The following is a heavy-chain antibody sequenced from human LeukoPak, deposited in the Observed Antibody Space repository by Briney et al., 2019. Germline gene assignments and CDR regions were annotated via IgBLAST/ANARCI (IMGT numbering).Heavy chain of an antibody. CDR2: IRDSGET. Sequence: GGSLRLSCAVSGFSASNYYMNWVRQAPGKGLEWVSLIRDSGETFFADSVKGRFTLSRDDSKNTVYLQLSSLRVEDTAVYFCARDRAATQDWVEFDPWGQGTLVTVSS. D-gene: IGHD2-15*01. CDR3: ARDRAATQDWVEFDP. V-gene: IGHV3-66*03. J-gene: IGHJ5*02. CDR1: GFSASNYY.